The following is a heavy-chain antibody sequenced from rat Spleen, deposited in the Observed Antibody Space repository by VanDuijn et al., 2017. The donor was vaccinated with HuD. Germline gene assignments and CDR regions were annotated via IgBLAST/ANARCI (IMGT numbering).Heavy chain of an antibody. D-gene: IGHD1-11*01. J-gene: IGHJ2*01. V-gene: IGHV5-20*01. Sequence: EVQLVESGGGLVQPGRSMKLSCAVSGFTFSDYYMAWVRQAPTKGLEWVASISYDGGSTYYRDSVKGRFTISRDNAKSSLYLQMDSLRSEDTATYYCTTRNYADWGQGVMVTVSS. CDR3: TTRNYAD. CDR2: ISYDGGST. CDR1: GFTFSDYY.